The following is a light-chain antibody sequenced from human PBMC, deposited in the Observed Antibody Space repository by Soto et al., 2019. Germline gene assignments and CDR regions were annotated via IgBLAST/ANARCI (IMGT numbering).Light chain of an antibody. J-gene: IGKJ4*01. CDR1: QSVSSN. CDR3: QQYNNWPLT. CDR2: GAS. V-gene: IGKV3-15*01. Sequence: IGMTQSPATLSVSPGERATLSCRASQSVSSNLAWYQQKPGQAPRLLIYGASTRATGIPARFSGSGSGTEFTLTISSLQPEDFAVYYCQQYNNWPLTFGGGTKVDIK.